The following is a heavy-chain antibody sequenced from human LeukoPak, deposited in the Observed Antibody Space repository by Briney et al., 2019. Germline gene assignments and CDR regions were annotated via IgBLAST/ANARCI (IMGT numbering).Heavy chain of an antibody. V-gene: IGHV1-46*01. CDR2: INPSGGST. Sequence: ASVKVSCKASGYTFTSYYMHWVRQAPGQGLEWMGIINPSGGSTSYAQKFQGRVTITADKSTSTAYMELSSLRSEDTAVYYCARVGYSSSYFDYWGQGTLVTVSS. CDR3: ARVGYSSSYFDY. CDR1: GYTFTSYY. D-gene: IGHD6-13*01. J-gene: IGHJ4*02.